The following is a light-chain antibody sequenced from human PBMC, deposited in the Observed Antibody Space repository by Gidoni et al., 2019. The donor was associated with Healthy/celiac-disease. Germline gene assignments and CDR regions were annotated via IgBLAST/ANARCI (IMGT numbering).Light chain of an antibody. Sequence: DIQMTQSPSPLSASVGDRVTITCRASQSISSYLNWYQQKPGKAHKLLIYAASSLQSGVPSRFSGSGSGTDFTLTISSLQPEDFATYYCQQSYSTPQTFGQGTKVEIK. V-gene: IGKV1-39*01. CDR1: QSISSY. CDR2: AAS. J-gene: IGKJ1*01. CDR3: QQSYSTPQT.